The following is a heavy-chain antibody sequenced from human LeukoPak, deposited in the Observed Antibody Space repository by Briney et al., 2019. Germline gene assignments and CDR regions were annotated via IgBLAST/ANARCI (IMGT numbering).Heavy chain of an antibody. CDR3: ARDLDSGSNFDY. D-gene: IGHD1-26*01. J-gene: IGHJ4*02. CDR1: GFTFSSYE. CDR2: IYSGGST. Sequence: GGSPRLSCAASGFTFSSYEMSWGRQAPGKGVEWVSVIYSGGSTYYADSVKGRFTISRDNSKNPLYLQMNSLRAEDTAVYYCARDLDSGSNFDYWGQGTLVTVSS. V-gene: IGHV3-66*01.